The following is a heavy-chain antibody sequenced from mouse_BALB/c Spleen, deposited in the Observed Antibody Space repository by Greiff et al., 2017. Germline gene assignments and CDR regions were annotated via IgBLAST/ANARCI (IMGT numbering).Heavy chain of an antibody. CDR1: GFNIKDTY. CDR2: IDPANGNT. Sequence: VQLQQSGAELVKPGASVKLSCTASGFNIKDTYMHWVKQRPEQGLEWIGRIDPANGNTKYDPKFQGKATITADTSSNTAYLQLSSLTSEDTAVYYCARGDYDGAWFAYWGQGTLVTVSA. D-gene: IGHD2-4*01. V-gene: IGHV14-3*02. CDR3: ARGDYDGAWFAY. J-gene: IGHJ3*01.